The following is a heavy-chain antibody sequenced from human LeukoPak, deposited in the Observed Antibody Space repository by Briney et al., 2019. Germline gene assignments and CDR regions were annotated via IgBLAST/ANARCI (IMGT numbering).Heavy chain of an antibody. CDR1: GFTFSTYW. J-gene: IGHJ4*02. Sequence: GGSLRLSCAASGFTFSTYWMSWVRQAPEKGMEWVANIKQDGSEKYYVDSVKGRFTISRDNAKNSVYLQMNSLRGEDTAVYYCARGHYYFDYWGQGTLVAVSS. V-gene: IGHV3-7*04. CDR3: ARGHYYFDY. CDR2: IKQDGSEK.